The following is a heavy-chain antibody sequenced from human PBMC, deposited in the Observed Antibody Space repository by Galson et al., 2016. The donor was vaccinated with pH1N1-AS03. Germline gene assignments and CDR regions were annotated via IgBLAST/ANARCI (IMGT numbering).Heavy chain of an antibody. V-gene: IGHV2-70*11. Sequence: PALVKPTQTLILTCTLSGVSLTTRGVSVGWFRQPPGKAPEWLARFDWDNDKYVRASLRTRVTVSKDTSKNQVALTMLTMAPVDTATFYGARRLVGATDYYYATDVWGPGITVTVSS. CDR1: GVSLTTRGVS. J-gene: IGHJ6*02. CDR2: FDWDNDK. CDR3: ARRLVGATDYYYATDV. D-gene: IGHD1-26*01.